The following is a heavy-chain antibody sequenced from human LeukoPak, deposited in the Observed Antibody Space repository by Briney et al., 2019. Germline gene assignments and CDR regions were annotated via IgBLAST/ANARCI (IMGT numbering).Heavy chain of an antibody. J-gene: IGHJ4*02. CDR3: ARENESQGY. Sequence: GGSLRLSCAASGFTFSSYAMSWVRRAPGKGLEWVSVIYSGGSTYYADSVKGRFTISRDNSKNTLYLQMNSLRAEDTAVYYCARENESQGYWGQGTLVTVSS. V-gene: IGHV3-66*01. CDR1: GFTFSSYA. CDR2: IYSGGST.